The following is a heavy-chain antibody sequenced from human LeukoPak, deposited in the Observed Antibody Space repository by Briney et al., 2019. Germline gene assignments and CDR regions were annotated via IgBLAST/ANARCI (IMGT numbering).Heavy chain of an antibody. Sequence: SETLSLTCTVSGGSISSSSYYWGWIRQPPGKGLEWIGSIYYSGSTYYNPSLKSRVTISVDTSKNQFSLKLSSVTAADTAVYYCARELSYYDSSGLRDAFDIWGQGTMVTASS. CDR2: IYYSGST. J-gene: IGHJ3*02. CDR3: ARELSYYDSSGLRDAFDI. CDR1: GGSISSSSYY. V-gene: IGHV4-39*07. D-gene: IGHD3-22*01.